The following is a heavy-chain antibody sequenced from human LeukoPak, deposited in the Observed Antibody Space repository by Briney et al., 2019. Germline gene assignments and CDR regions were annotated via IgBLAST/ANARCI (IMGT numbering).Heavy chain of an antibody. J-gene: IGHJ6*02. CDR1: GYTFTSYG. CDR2: ISTYNGNT. V-gene: IGHV1-18*01. Sequence: ASVKVSCKASGYTFTSYGISWVRQAPGQGLEWMGWISTYNGNTNYAQKLQGRVTMTTDTSTSTAYMELRSLRSDDTAVYYCARAVAGSYYFYGMDVWGQGNTVTVSS. CDR3: ARAVAGSYYFYGMDV. D-gene: IGHD6-19*01.